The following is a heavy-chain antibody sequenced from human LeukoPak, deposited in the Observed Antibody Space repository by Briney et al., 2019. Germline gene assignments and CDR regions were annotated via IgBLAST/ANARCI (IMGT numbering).Heavy chain of an antibody. V-gene: IGHV3-9*01. CDR2: ISWNSGSI. D-gene: IGHD3-16*01. Sequence: GGSLRLSCAASGFTFDDYAMHWVRQAPGKVLEWVSGISWNSGSIGYADSVKSRFTISRDNAKNSLYLQMNSLRAEDTALYYCAKDMSQYDYVWGSLDYWGQGTLVTVSS. CDR3: AKDMSQYDYVWGSLDY. CDR1: GFTFDDYA. J-gene: IGHJ4*02.